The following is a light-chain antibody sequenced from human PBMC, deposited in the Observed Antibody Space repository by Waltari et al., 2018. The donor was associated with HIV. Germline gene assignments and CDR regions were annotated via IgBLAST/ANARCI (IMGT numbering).Light chain of an antibody. V-gene: IGKV1-33*01. Sequence: DIQMTQSPSSLSSYVGDTFTITCQASQDISKHLNWYQQKPGKAPKVIISEASNLETGVPPRFSGSGSGRDFSLTISSLQPEDVATYYCQQSAHLWTFGRGPKVEL. CDR2: EAS. CDR3: QQSAHLWT. J-gene: IGKJ1*01. CDR1: QDISKH.